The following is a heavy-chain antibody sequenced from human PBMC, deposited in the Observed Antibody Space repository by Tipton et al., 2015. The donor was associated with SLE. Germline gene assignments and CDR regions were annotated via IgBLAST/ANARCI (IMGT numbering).Heavy chain of an antibody. J-gene: IGHJ4*02. CDR3: ARAPGSWSLVY. D-gene: IGHD1-26*01. CDR2: IYSGGST. Sequence: GSLRLSCAATGFTVRSNYMNWVRQAPGKGLEWVSVIYSGGSTYYADYVKGRFTISRDNSKNTLYLQMNSLRVEDTAIYYCARAPGSWSLVYWGQGTLVTVSS. V-gene: IGHV3-53*05. CDR1: GFTVRSNY.